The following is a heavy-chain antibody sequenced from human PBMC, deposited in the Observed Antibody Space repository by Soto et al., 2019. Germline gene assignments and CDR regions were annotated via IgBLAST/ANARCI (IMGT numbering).Heavy chain of an antibody. Sequence: VQLVQSGAEVKKPGSSVKVSCKASGGTFSSYTISWVRQAPGQGLEWMGRIIPILGIANYAQKFQGRVTITADKSTSTAYMELSSLRSEDTAVYYCARDFGIAAAGKGDPFDYWGQGTLVTVSS. CDR2: IIPILGIA. J-gene: IGHJ4*02. CDR3: ARDFGIAAAGKGDPFDY. D-gene: IGHD6-13*01. V-gene: IGHV1-69*08. CDR1: GGTFSSYT.